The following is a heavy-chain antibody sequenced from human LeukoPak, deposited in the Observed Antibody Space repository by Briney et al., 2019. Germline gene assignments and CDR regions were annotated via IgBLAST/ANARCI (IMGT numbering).Heavy chain of an antibody. J-gene: IGHJ4*02. Sequence: TSETLSLTCSVSGGSITSHFWSWIRQPPGKGLERIGYIHYSGSTNYNPSLKSRVTISVDTSKNQFSLKLSSVTAADTAVYYCARLSGYSGYGVDYWGQGTLVTVSS. CDR3: ARLSGYSGYGVDY. V-gene: IGHV4-59*08. D-gene: IGHD5-12*01. CDR1: GGSITSHF. CDR2: IHYSGST.